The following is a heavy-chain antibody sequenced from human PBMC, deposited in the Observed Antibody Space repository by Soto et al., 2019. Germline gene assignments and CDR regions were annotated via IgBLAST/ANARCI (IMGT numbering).Heavy chain of an antibody. Sequence: GTSVKVSCKAPGYSFTSCCISWVPQAPGQGLEWMGWISVNHGNTNYAQKCQGRVTMTTDTSTNTAYMEMRSLRSDDTALYYCARGQNSFDIWGQGTMVTVSS. CDR3: ARGQNSFDI. V-gene: IGHV1-18*01. CDR2: ISVNHGNT. J-gene: IGHJ3*02. CDR1: GYSFTSCC.